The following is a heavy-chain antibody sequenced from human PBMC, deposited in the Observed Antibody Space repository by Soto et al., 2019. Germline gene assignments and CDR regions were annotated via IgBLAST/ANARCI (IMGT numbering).Heavy chain of an antibody. V-gene: IGHV3-23*01. CDR3: AKGITIFGVAHFDY. J-gene: IGHJ4*02. CDR2: ISVSGGST. Sequence: PGGSLRLSCAASGFTFSSYAMSWVRQAPGKGLEWVSAISVSGGSTYYADSVKGRFTISRDNSKNTLYLQMNSMRAEDTAVYYCAKGITIFGVAHFDYWGQGTLVTVSS. CDR1: GFTFSSYA. D-gene: IGHD3-3*01.